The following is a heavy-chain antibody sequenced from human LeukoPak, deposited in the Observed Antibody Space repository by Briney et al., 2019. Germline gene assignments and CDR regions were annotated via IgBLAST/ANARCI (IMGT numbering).Heavy chain of an antibody. CDR3: AXXXRLTTFTMIVVVNPGY. J-gene: IGHJ4*02. Sequence: GGSLRLSCAASGFTFSSYAMSWVRQAPGKGLEWVSAISGSGGSTYYADSVKGRFTISRDISKNTLYLQMNSLRAEDTAVYYCAXXXRLTTFTMIVVVNPGYWGQGTLVTVSS. V-gene: IGHV3-23*01. D-gene: IGHD3-22*01. CDR1: GFTFSSYA. CDR2: ISGSGGST.